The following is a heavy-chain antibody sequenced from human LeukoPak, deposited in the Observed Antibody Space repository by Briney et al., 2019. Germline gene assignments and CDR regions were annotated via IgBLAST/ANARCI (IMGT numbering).Heavy chain of an antibody. CDR2: ISSSGATE. D-gene: IGHD3-16*01. Sequence: GGSLRLFCAASGLIFSSDEMNCTPQAPGKGREGGSDISSSGATEYYADSVKGRFNISRHNPKNSFHLPMNTQTAQDTLVYYWARLGSTSPGDYWGQGTLVTVSS. J-gene: IGHJ4*02. CDR3: ARLGSTSPGDY. CDR1: GLIFSSDE. V-gene: IGHV3-48*03.